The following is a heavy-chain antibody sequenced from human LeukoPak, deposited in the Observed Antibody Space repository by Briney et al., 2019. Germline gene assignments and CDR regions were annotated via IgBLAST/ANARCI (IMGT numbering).Heavy chain of an antibody. D-gene: IGHD2-8*01. CDR3: ARAQYCTNGVCSKGRFDY. V-gene: IGHV4-34*01. CDR2: INHSGST. Sequence: SETLSLTCAVYGGSFSGYYWSWIRQPPGKGLEWIGEINHSGSTNYNPSLRSRVTISVDTSKNQFSRKLSSVTAADTAVYYCARAQYCTNGVCSKGRFDYWGQGTLVTVSS. CDR1: GGSFSGYY. J-gene: IGHJ4*02.